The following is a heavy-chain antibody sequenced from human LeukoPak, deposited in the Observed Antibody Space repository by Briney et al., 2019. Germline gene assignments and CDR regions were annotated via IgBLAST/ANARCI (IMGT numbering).Heavy chain of an antibody. J-gene: IGHJ6*03. CDR1: GGTFSSYA. CDR3: ARDFNPKYYYYYYMDV. CDR2: IIPIFGTA. V-gene: IGHV1-69*06. Sequence: SVKVSCKASGGTFSSYAISWVRQAPGQGLEWMGGIIPIFGTANYAQKFQGRVTITADKSTSTAYMELSSLRSEDTAVYYCARDFNPKYYYYYYMDVWGKGTTVTVSS.